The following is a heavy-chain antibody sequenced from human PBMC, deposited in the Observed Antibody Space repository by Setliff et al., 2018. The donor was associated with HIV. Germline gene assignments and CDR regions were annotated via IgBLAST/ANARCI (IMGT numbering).Heavy chain of an antibody. Sequence: SVKVSCKASGGTLSSYAISWVRQAPGQGLEWMGGIIPIFGAANYAQKFQGRVTITTDASTSAVYMELNSLRSEDTAVYYCARQKASEYSSSFWFDPWGQGTLVTVSS. CDR2: IIPIFGAA. CDR3: ARQKASEYSSSFWFDP. CDR1: GGTLSSYA. V-gene: IGHV1-69*05. J-gene: IGHJ5*02. D-gene: IGHD6-6*01.